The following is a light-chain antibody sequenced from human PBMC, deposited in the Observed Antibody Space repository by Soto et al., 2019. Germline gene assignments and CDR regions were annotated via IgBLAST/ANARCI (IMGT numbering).Light chain of an antibody. J-gene: IGLJ2*01. CDR1: SSDVGAYNY. CDR3: SSYAGRNNFV. CDR2: DVS. V-gene: IGLV2-8*01. Sequence: QSALTQPPSASGSPGQSVTISCTGTSSDVGAYNYVSWYRQHPGKAPKLMIYDVSKRPSGVPDRFSGSKSGNTASLTVSGLQAEDEADYYCSSYAGRNNFVFGGGTKLTVL.